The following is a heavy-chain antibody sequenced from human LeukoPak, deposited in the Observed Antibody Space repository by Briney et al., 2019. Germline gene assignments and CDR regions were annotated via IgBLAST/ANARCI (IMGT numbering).Heavy chain of an antibody. CDR3: STEDKYCTTPNCGAY. J-gene: IGHJ4*02. Sequence: ASVKVSCKASGYTFTGYYVHWVRQAPGQDLKWMGFIIPHSGGTTYEQRFQGRVTMTRDMSLGPFYMELSSLRSDDTAVYYCSTEDKYCTTPNCGAYWGQGTLVTVSS. CDR2: IIPHSGGT. V-gene: IGHV1-2*02. CDR1: GYTFTGYY. D-gene: IGHD2-8*01.